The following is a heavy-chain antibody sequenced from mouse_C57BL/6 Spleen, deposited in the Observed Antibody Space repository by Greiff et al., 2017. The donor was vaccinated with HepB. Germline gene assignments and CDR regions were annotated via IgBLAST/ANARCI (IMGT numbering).Heavy chain of an antibody. Sequence: VQLQQSGAELVRPGASVTLSCKASGYTFTDYEMHWVKQTPVHGLEWIGAIDPETGGTAYNQKFKGKAILTADKSSSTAYMELRSLTSEDSAVYYCTRPDYYGSPWYFDVWGTGTTVTVSS. D-gene: IGHD1-1*01. CDR2: IDPETGGT. CDR3: TRPDYYGSPWYFDV. V-gene: IGHV1-15*01. J-gene: IGHJ1*03. CDR1: GYTFTDYE.